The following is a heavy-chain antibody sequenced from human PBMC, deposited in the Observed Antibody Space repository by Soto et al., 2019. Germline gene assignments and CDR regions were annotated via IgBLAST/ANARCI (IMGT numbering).Heavy chain of an antibody. Sequence: ESLKISCAASGFTFDYYWMHWVRQAPGKGLVWVSRVHSDGTTTTYADSVKGRFTISRDNARNTVSLQMSSLRAEDTAIYYCARGDRGGFDLWGHGTVVTVSS. J-gene: IGHJ3*01. CDR2: VHSDGTTT. CDR1: GFTFDYYW. D-gene: IGHD3-10*01. CDR3: ARGDRGGFDL. V-gene: IGHV3-74*01.